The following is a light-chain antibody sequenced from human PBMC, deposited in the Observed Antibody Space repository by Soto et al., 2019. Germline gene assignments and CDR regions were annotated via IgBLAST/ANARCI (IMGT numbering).Light chain of an antibody. CDR1: QSVSSN. CDR3: QQYDNWPT. Sequence: EIVMTQSPVTLSVSPGERVTLSCRASQSVSSNLAWYQQKTGQTPRLLFYGASTRATGLPARFSGSGSGTEFTLTISSLQSEDFAVYYCQQYDNWPTCGQGTRLEIK. J-gene: IGKJ5*01. V-gene: IGKV3-15*01. CDR2: GAS.